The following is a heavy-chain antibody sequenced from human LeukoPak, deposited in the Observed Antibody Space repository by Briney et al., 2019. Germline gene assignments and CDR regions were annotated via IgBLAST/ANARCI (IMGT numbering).Heavy chain of an antibody. CDR3: ARGTKSFGGSGYSFFDY. J-gene: IGHJ4*02. CDR2: INPNSGGT. D-gene: IGHD3-22*01. Sequence: ASVKVSCKASGYTFTGYYMHWVRQAPGQGLEGMGWINPNSGGTNYAQKIQGRVTMTRDTSISTAYMELSRLRSDDTAVYYCARGTKSFGGSGYSFFDYWGQGTLVTVSS. V-gene: IGHV1-2*02. CDR1: GYTFTGYY.